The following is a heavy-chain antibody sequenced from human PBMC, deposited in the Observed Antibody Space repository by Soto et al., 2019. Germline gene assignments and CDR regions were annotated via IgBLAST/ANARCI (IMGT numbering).Heavy chain of an antibody. V-gene: IGHV1-3*01. Sequence: GGPVKVSCKASGYTFTSYAMHWVRQAPGQRLEWMGWINAGNGNTKYSQKFQGRVTITRDTSASTAYMELSSLRSEDTAVYYCARDCLQRWYSPRGCYFDYWGQGTLVTVSS. D-gene: IGHD6-13*01. CDR1: GYTFTSYA. CDR3: ARDCLQRWYSPRGCYFDY. J-gene: IGHJ4*02. CDR2: INAGNGNT.